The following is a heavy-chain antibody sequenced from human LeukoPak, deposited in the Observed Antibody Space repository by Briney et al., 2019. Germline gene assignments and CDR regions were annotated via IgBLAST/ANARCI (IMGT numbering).Heavy chain of an antibody. V-gene: IGHV1-46*01. Sequence: GASVKVSCTASGYIFTSYYIHWVRQAPGQGLEWMGIINPSGGSTSYAQKFQGRVTMTRDTSTSTVYMELSSLRSEDTAIYYCGRGELGDFNYWGQGTLVTVSS. J-gene: IGHJ4*02. CDR3: GRGELGDFNY. CDR1: GYIFTSYY. D-gene: IGHD7-27*01. CDR2: INPSGGST.